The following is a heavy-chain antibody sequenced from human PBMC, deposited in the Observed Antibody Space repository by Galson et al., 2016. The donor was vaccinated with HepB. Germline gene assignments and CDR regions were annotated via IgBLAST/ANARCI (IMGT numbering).Heavy chain of an antibody. J-gene: IGHJ5*02. D-gene: IGHD6-13*01. CDR2: LYSDGNT. Sequence: SLRLSCAVSGFSLSATYMTWVRQAPGKGLEWVSILYSDGNTYYADSVKGRFTVSRDLSTNTLFLHMDSLRVDDSAIYYCVRGPYSSDWSSFRSRLDPWGQGTLVTVSP. CDR3: VRGPYSSDWSSFRSRLDP. V-gene: IGHV3-53*01. CDR1: GFSLSATY.